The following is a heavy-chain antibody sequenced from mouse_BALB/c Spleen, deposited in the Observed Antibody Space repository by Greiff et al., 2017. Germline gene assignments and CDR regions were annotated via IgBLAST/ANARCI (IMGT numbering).Heavy chain of an antibody. Sequence: VQLKESGAELVRPGALVKLSCKASGFNIKDYYMHWVKQRPEQGLEWIGWIDPENGNTIYDPKFQGKASITADTSSNTAYLQLSSLTSEDTAVYYCARLYGNYVAYWGQGTLVTVSA. J-gene: IGHJ3*01. V-gene: IGHV14-1*02. D-gene: IGHD2-10*02. CDR1: GFNIKDYY. CDR2: IDPENGNT. CDR3: ARLYGNYVAY.